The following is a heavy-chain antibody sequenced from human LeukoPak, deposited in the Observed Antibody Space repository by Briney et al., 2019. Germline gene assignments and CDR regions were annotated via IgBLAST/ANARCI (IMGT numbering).Heavy chain of an antibody. J-gene: IGHJ6*02. CDR3: ARDRLGYCSSTGCAYYYYGMDV. CDR2: ISAYNGNT. V-gene: IGHV1-18*01. CDR1: GYTFTSYG. Sequence: ASVKVSCKASGYTFTSYGISWVRQAPGQGLEWMGWISAYNGNTNYAQKLQGRVTMTTDTSTSTAYMELRSLRSDDTAVYYCARDRLGYCSSTGCAYYYYGMDVWGQGTTVTVSS. D-gene: IGHD2-2*01.